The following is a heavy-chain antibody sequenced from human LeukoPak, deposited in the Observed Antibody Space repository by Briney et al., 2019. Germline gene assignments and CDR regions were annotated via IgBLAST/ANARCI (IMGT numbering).Heavy chain of an antibody. CDR2: ITGSSTYI. D-gene: IGHD2-15*01. CDR3: ARDLGAWDCSGGGCYSRDGAFDI. CDR1: GFTFSSYS. V-gene: IGHV3-21*01. Sequence: GGSLRLSCAASGFTFSSYSLDWVRQTPGKGLEWVSSITGSSTYIYYADSVKGRFTISRDNAKNSLYLQMNSLRAEDTAVYYCARDLGAWDCSGGGCYSRDGAFDIWGQGTMVTVSS. J-gene: IGHJ3*02.